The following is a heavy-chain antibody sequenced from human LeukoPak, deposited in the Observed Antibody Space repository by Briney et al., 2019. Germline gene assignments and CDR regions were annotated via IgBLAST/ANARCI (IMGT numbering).Heavy chain of an antibody. J-gene: IGHJ6*03. Sequence: GGSLRLSCAASGFTFSSYAMSWVRQAPGKGLEWDSAISSSGSSTYYADSVNGRFTISSDNPKYPLYLQMNSLRAEDTAVYYCAKGLRTGVGPYMGYHYYMDVWGKGATVTASS. V-gene: IGHV3-23*01. CDR2: ISSSGSST. CDR3: AKGLRTGVGPYMGYHYYMDV. D-gene: IGHD3-16*01. CDR1: GFTFSSYA.